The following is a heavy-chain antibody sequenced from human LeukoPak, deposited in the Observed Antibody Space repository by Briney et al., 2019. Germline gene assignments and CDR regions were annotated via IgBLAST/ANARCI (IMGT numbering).Heavy chain of an antibody. CDR1: GFTLSSYW. D-gene: IGHD3-16*02. V-gene: IGHV3-7*01. J-gene: IGHJ6*03. CDR2: IKEDGSEK. Sequence: PGGSLRLSCAASGFTLSSYWMSWVRQAPGKGLEWVANIKEDGSEKYYVDSVKGRFTMSRDNAKNSVYLQMNRLRVEDTAVYYCARRSYRGVIGLYYYYYMDVWGKGTPVTVSS. CDR3: ARRSYRGVIGLYYYYYMDV.